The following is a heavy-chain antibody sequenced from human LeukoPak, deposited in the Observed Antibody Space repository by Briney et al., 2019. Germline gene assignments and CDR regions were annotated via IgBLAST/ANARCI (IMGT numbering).Heavy chain of an antibody. CDR2: ITGSGGNT. Sequence: AGGSLRLSCAASGFTFSNYAMSWVRQAPGKGLEWVSAITGSGGNTHHADSVKGRFTISRDNSKNTVFLQMNSLRAEDTAVYYCAKWGDYDVLTGYYVSDYWGQGTLVTVSS. D-gene: IGHD3-9*01. CDR3: AKWGDYDVLTGYYVSDY. V-gene: IGHV3-23*01. J-gene: IGHJ4*02. CDR1: GFTFSNYA.